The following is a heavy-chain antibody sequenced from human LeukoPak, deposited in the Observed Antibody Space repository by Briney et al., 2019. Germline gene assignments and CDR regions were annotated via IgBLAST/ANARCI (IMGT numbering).Heavy chain of an antibody. CDR2: ISAYSGNT. Sequence: ASVKVSCKASGGTFSSYAISWVRQAPGQGLEWMGWISAYSGNTNYAQKFQDRVTMTTDTSTGTVYMNLRSLRSDDTAVYYCARLNCRMTTCQDYNLDYWGQGTLVTVSS. CDR3: ARLNCRMTTCQDYNLDY. V-gene: IGHV1-18*01. CDR1: GGTFSSYA. J-gene: IGHJ4*02. D-gene: IGHD4-11*01.